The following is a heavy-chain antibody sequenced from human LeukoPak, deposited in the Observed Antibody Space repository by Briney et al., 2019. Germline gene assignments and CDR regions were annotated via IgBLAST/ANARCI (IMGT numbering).Heavy chain of an antibody. D-gene: IGHD1-1*01. V-gene: IGHV3-7*04. J-gene: IGHJ4*02. CDR1: GFTFSTYW. CDR3: ARDSPGYLAYDS. CDR2: IKEDGSAT. Sequence: PGGALRLSCAASGFTFSTYWMTWVRQAPGKGPEREANIKEDGSATYYVDSVKGRFTISRDNAKKSLYLQMNSLRAEDTAVYYCARDSPGYLAYDSWGQGTLVTVSS.